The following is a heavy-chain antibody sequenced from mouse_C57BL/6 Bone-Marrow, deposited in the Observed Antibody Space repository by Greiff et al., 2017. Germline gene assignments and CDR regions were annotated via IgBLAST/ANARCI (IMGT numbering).Heavy chain of an antibody. Sequence: QVQLQQPGAELVRPGSSVKLSCKASGYTFTSYWMDWVKQRPGQGLEWIGNICPSDSETHYNQKFKDKTTLTVDKSSSTAYMQLSSLTSEDSAVYYCAVAAFAYWGQGTTLTVSS. CDR2: ICPSDSET. V-gene: IGHV1-61*01. CDR3: AVAAFAY. CDR1: GYTFTSYW. J-gene: IGHJ2*01.